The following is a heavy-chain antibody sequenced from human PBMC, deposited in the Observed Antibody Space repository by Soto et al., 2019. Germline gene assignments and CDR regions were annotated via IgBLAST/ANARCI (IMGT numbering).Heavy chain of an antibody. Sequence: QVQLQESGPGLVKPSGTLSLTCAVPGGSISSSNLWSWVRKPPGKGLEWIGEIYHSGSTNYNPSLNSRVTISVDKSKNQFSMKLSSVTAADTAVYYCARDHGSGHGDDACDIWGQGTMVTVSS. CDR2: IYHSGST. CDR3: ARDHGSGHGDDACDI. V-gene: IGHV4-4*02. J-gene: IGHJ3*02. D-gene: IGHD6-19*01. CDR1: GGSISSSNL.